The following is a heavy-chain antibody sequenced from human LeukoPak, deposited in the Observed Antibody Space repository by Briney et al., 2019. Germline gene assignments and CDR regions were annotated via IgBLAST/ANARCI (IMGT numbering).Heavy chain of an antibody. Sequence: PGGSLRLSCAASGFTFSSYAMHWVRQAPGKGLEWVAVISYDGSNKYYADSVKGRFTISRDNSKNTLYLQMNSLRAEDTAVYYCAKTRGYSGYDDFDYWGQGTLVTVSS. CDR3: AKTRGYSGYDDFDY. D-gene: IGHD5-12*01. J-gene: IGHJ4*02. CDR2: ISYDGSNK. V-gene: IGHV3-30*07. CDR1: GFTFSSYA.